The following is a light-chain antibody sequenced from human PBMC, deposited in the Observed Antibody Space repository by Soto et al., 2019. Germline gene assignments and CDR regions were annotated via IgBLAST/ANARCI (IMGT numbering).Light chain of an antibody. Sequence: EIVMTQSPATLSVSPGERDTLSCRASQSVSSNLAWYQQKPGQAPRLLIYGASTRATGIPARFSGSGSGTEFTLTISSLQSEEFAVFYCQQYNNWPPWTFGQGTKVELK. CDR3: QQYNNWPPWT. CDR2: GAS. CDR1: QSVSSN. V-gene: IGKV3-15*01. J-gene: IGKJ1*01.